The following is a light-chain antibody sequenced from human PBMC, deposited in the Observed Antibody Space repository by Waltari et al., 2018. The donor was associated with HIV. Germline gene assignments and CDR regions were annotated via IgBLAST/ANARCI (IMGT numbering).Light chain of an antibody. CDR2: GAS. J-gene: IGKJ3*01. Sequence: DIQMTQSPSSASASVGGRVTITCRASHSVGTWLNWYQQYPGKAPNLLIFGASTLHSGVPSRFSGSGSGTVFTLAISNLQPEDFATYYCQQSNSLPFTFGPGTKV. V-gene: IGKV1-12*02. CDR3: QQSNSLPFT. CDR1: HSVGTW.